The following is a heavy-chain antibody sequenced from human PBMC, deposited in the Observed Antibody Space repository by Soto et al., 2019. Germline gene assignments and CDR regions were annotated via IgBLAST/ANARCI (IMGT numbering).Heavy chain of an antibody. V-gene: IGHV3-23*01. J-gene: IGHJ6*02. D-gene: IGHD6-13*01. CDR2: VGGSGDST. CDR1: GFTFSNYA. Sequence: GGSLRLSCAASGFTFSNYAMSWVRQAPGKGLEWVSGVGGSGDSTYYADSVKGRFTISRDNSKDTLYLQMNSLRAEDTAVYYCARDFASSYHHYNILYYYYGMDVWGQGTTVTVSS. CDR3: ARDFASSYHHYNILYYYYGMDV.